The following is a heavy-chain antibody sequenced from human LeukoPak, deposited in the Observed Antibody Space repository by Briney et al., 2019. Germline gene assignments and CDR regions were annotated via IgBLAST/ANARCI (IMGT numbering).Heavy chain of an antibody. CDR3: ARWHGSAPLGTFDI. CDR2: IWYDGSNK. J-gene: IGHJ3*02. CDR1: GFTFSSYG. Sequence: GRSLRLSCAASGFTFSSYGMHWVRQAPGKGLEWVAVIWYDGSNKYYADSVKGRFTISRDNFKNTLYLQMNSLRAEDTAVYYCARWHGSAPLGTFDIWGQGTVVTVSS. V-gene: IGHV3-33*01. D-gene: IGHD6-25*01.